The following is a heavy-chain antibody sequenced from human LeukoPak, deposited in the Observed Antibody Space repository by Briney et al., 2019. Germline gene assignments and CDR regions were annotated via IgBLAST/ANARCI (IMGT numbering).Heavy chain of an antibody. Sequence: KTSETLSLTCTVSGGSISSYYWSWIRQPPGKGLEWIGYIYYSGSTNYNPSLKSRVTISVDTSKNQFSLKLSSVTAADTAVYYCARVGSGSTYWGQGTLVTVSS. D-gene: IGHD3-10*01. CDR2: IYYSGST. V-gene: IGHV4-59*01. CDR1: GGSISSYY. J-gene: IGHJ4*02. CDR3: ARVGSGSTY.